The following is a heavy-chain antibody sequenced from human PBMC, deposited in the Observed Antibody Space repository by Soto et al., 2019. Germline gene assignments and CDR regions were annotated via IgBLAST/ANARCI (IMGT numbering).Heavy chain of an antibody. D-gene: IGHD1-26*01. CDR3: AGWAIMAATTGVAH. Sequence: SETLSLTCAVSGHSISSGYYWGWIRQPPGKGLEWIGSIYHGGSTYYNPSLKSRVTISADTSKNQFSLKLSSVTAADTAVYYCAGWAIMAATTGVAHWGQCTLVTVSS. V-gene: IGHV4-38-2*01. CDR1: GHSISSGYY. J-gene: IGHJ1*01. CDR2: IYHGGST.